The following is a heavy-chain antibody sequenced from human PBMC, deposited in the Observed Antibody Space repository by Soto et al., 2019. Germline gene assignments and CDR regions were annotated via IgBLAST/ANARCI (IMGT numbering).Heavy chain of an antibody. D-gene: IGHD3-16*01. CDR3: AKSLRGGSYGKRGLVGFDY. CDR1: GITFSTYG. CDR2: ISYHGSGK. J-gene: IGHJ4*02. Sequence: QVQLVESGGGVVQPGRSLRLSCAASGITFSTYGMHWVRQAPGKGLEWVAVISYHGSGKYYADSVKGRFTISRDNSKNTLYLQMNSLRAEDTAVYYCAKSLRGGSYGKRGLVGFDYWGQGTLVTVSS. V-gene: IGHV3-30*18.